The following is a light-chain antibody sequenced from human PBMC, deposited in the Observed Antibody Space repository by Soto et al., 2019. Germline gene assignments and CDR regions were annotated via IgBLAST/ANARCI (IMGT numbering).Light chain of an antibody. CDR1: QSVTSY. CDR3: QQYSTSQT. CDR2: ASS. Sequence: EIVLTQSPGTLSLSPGERATLSCRASQSVTSYLAWYQQKPGQAPRLLIYASSTRATGIPDRFSGGGSGTDFTLTISRLEPEDFAVYYCQQYSTSQTFGQGTMQEI. V-gene: IGKV3-20*01. J-gene: IGKJ1*01.